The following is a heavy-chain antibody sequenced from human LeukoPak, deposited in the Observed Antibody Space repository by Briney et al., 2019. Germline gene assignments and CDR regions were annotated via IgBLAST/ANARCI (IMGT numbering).Heavy chain of an antibody. CDR1: GGSISSYF. CDR2: IYTSGST. Sequence: PSETLSLTCTVSGGSISSYFCSWIRQPAGKGLEWIGRIYTSGSTNYNPSFKSRVTMSVDTSKNQFSLKLSSVTAADTAVYYCASYGDNNWFDPWGQGTLVTVSS. V-gene: IGHV4-4*07. D-gene: IGHD4-17*01. CDR3: ASYGDNNWFDP. J-gene: IGHJ5*02.